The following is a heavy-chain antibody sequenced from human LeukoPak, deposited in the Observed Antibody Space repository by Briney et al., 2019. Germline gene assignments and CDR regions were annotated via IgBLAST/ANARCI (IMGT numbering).Heavy chain of an antibody. CDR1: GFTFSSYG. J-gene: IGHJ4*02. Sequence: PGGSLRLSCAASGFTFSSYGMSWVRQAPGRGLEWVSAISGSGGSTYYADSVKGRFTISRDNSKNTLYLQMNSLRAEDTAVYYCAKDTDYYGSGSTDYWGLGTLVTVSS. CDR2: ISGSGGST. D-gene: IGHD3-10*01. CDR3: AKDTDYYGSGSTDY. V-gene: IGHV3-23*01.